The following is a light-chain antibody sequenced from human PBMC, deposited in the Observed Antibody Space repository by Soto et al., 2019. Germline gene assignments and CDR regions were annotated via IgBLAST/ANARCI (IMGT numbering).Light chain of an antibody. Sequence: QSVLTQPPSVSVAPGQRVTSSCTGSSSNIGAGHDVHWYQQLPGTAPKLLIYGNTNRPSGVPDRFSGSKSGTSASLAITGLQAEDEADYYCQSYDSSLSGYVFGTGTKVTVL. V-gene: IGLV1-40*01. J-gene: IGLJ1*01. CDR1: SSNIGAGHD. CDR3: QSYDSSLSGYV. CDR2: GNT.